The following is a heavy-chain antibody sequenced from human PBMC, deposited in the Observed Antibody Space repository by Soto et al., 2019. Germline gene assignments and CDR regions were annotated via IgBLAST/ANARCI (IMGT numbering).Heavy chain of an antibody. D-gene: IGHD6-6*01. Sequence: GGSLRLSCAASGFTFSSYGMHWVRQAPGKGLGWVAVISYDGSNKYYADSVKGRFTISRDNSKNTLYLQMNSLRAEDTAVYYCAKDRSIAARFLFDYWGQGTLVTVSS. CDR2: ISYDGSNK. CDR1: GFTFSSYG. V-gene: IGHV3-30*18. CDR3: AKDRSIAARFLFDY. J-gene: IGHJ4*02.